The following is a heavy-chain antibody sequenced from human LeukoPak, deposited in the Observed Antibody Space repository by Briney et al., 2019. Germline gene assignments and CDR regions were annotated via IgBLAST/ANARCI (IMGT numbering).Heavy chain of an antibody. Sequence: GGSLRLSCAASGFTFSSYAMHWVRQAPGKGLEWVSVISGSGGSTYYADSVKGRFTISRDNSKNTLYLQMNSLRAEDTAVYYCAKGFSSSWVYGMDVWGQGTTVTVSS. J-gene: IGHJ6*02. CDR1: GFTFSSYA. CDR3: AKGFSSSWVYGMDV. CDR2: ISGSGGST. D-gene: IGHD6-13*01. V-gene: IGHV3-23*01.